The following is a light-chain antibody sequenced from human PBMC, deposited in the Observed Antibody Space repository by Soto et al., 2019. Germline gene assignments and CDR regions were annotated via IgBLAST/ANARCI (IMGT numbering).Light chain of an antibody. CDR3: HQYNYWPT. Sequence: EIVMTQSPATLSVSPGEGATLSCRASHSVSNNLAWYQQKPGQAPRLLIYGASTRATGIPARFSGSGSGTEFTLTISSLQSEDFALYFCHQYNYWPTFGQGTKVDI. CDR1: HSVSNN. V-gene: IGKV3-15*01. J-gene: IGKJ1*01. CDR2: GAS.